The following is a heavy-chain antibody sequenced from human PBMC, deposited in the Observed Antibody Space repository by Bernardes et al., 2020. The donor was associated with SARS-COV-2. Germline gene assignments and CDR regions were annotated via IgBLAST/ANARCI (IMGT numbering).Heavy chain of an antibody. V-gene: IGHV3-7*01. CDR3: ARVPRDYCSSTSCYYYYGMDV. D-gene: IGHD2-2*01. CDR1: GFTFSSYW. Sequence: GSLRLSCAASGFTFSSYWMSWVRQAPGKGLEWVANIKQDGSEKYYVDSVKGRFTISRDNAKNSLYLQMNSLRAEDTAVYYCARVPRDYCSSTSCYYYYGMDVWGQGTTVTVSS. CDR2: IKQDGSEK. J-gene: IGHJ6*02.